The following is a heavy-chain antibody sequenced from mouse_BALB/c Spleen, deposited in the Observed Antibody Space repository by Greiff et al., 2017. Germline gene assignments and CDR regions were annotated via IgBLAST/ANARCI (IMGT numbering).Heavy chain of an antibody. CDR1: GYTFTSYW. CDR2: IYPSDSYT. Sequence: VKLQQPGAELVRPGASVKLSCKASGYTFTSYWINWVKQRPGQGLEWIGNIYPSDSYTNYNQKFKDKATLTVDKSSSTAYMQLSSPTSEDSAVYYCTRKADYDDYFDYWGQGTTLTVSS. D-gene: IGHD2-4*01. CDR3: TRKADYDDYFDY. J-gene: IGHJ2*01. V-gene: IGHV1-69*02.